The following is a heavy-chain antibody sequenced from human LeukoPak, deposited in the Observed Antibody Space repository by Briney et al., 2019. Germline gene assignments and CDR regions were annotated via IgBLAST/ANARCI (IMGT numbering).Heavy chain of an antibody. CDR2: IKQDGSGK. CDR3: AAGTYTSDF. Sequence: PGGSLRLSCAASGFTFSSYWMIWVRQAPGKGLEWVANIKQDGSGKYYVDSVKGRFTISRDNARNSLYLQMNSLRAEDTAVYYCAAGTYTSDFWGQGTLVTVSS. J-gene: IGHJ4*02. D-gene: IGHD1-26*01. V-gene: IGHV3-7*01. CDR1: GFTFSSYW.